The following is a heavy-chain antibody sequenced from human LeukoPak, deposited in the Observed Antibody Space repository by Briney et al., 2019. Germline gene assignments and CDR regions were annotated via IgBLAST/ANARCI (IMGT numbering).Heavy chain of an antibody. Sequence: GGSLRLSCAASGFTFSSYSMNWVRQAPGKGLEWVSFIRSSSSDIYYADSVKGRFTISRDNAKNSLYLQMNSLRAEDTAVYYCARERNYNWYFDLWGRGTLVTVSS. D-gene: IGHD5-24*01. J-gene: IGHJ2*01. CDR1: GFTFSSYS. V-gene: IGHV3-21*01. CDR2: IRSSSSDI. CDR3: ARERNYNWYFDL.